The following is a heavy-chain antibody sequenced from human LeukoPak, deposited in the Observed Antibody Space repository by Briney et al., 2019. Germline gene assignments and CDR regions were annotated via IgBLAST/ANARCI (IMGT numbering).Heavy chain of an antibody. CDR1: GYTFTGYY. V-gene: IGHV1-2*04. CDR3: ARAPGVVVPAGFYYYYYGMDV. J-gene: IGHJ6*02. D-gene: IGHD2-2*01. Sequence: ASVNVSCKASGYTFTGYYMHWVRQAPGQGLEWMGWINPNSGGTNYAQKFQGWVTMTRDTSISTAYMELSRLRSDDTAVYYCARAPGVVVPAGFYYYYYGMDVWGQGTTVTVSS. CDR2: INPNSGGT.